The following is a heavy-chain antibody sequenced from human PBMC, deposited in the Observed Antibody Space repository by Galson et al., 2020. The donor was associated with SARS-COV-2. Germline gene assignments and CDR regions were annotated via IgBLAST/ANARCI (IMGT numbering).Heavy chain of an antibody. D-gene: IGHD5-18*01. V-gene: IGHV3-23*01. J-gene: IGHJ4*02. Sequence: GGSLRLSCAASGFTFSAYALNWVRQAPGKGLEWVSSISGGGTIINYADSVKGRFTISRDNSKNMLYLQMNSLRAEDTAVYYCAKDLTTALTPSYFYCWGQGSLVTVSS. CDR1: GFTFSAYA. CDR2: ISGGGTII. CDR3: AKDLTTALTPSYFYC.